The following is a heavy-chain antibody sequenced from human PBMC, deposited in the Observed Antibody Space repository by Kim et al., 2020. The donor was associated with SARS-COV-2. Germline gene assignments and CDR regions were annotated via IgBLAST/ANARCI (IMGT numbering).Heavy chain of an antibody. CDR1: GFTFSSYA. J-gene: IGHJ5*02. CDR2: ISGSGGST. Sequence: GGSLRLSCAASGFTFSSYAMSWVRQAPGKGLEWVSAISGSGGSTYYADSVKGRFTISRDNSKNTLYLQMNSLRAEDTAVYYCAKNYYDSSVYYENWFDPWGQGTLVTVSS. CDR3: AKNYYDSSVYYENWFDP. D-gene: IGHD3-22*01. V-gene: IGHV3-23*01.